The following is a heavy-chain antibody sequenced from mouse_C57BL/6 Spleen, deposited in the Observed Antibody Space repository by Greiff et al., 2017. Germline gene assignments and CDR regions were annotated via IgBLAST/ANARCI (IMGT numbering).Heavy chain of an antibody. CDR1: GFTFSDYG. Sequence: EVKVVESGGGLVKPGGSLKLSCAASGFTFSDYGMHWVRQAPEKGLEWVAYISSGSSTIYYADTVKGRFTISRDNAKNTLFLQMTSLRSEDTAMYYCARGIYYYGSSYGYYAMDYWGQGTSVTVSS. D-gene: IGHD1-1*01. J-gene: IGHJ4*01. V-gene: IGHV5-17*01. CDR2: ISSGSSTI. CDR3: ARGIYYYGSSYGYYAMDY.